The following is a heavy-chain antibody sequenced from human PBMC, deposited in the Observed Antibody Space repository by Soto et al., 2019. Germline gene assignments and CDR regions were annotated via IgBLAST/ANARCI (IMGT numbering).Heavy chain of an antibody. CDR2: TRNKANSYTT. CDR3: ARGQHYYVSGSYYAH. J-gene: IGHJ4*02. Sequence: WGSLRLSCSASGFTFSDHYMDWFRQAPGKGLEWVGRTRNKANSYTTEYAASEKGRFTISRDDSKNSLYLQMNSLKPEDTAVYYCARGQHYYVSGSYYAHWGQGTLVTVSS. V-gene: IGHV3-72*01. CDR1: GFTFSDHY. D-gene: IGHD3-10*01.